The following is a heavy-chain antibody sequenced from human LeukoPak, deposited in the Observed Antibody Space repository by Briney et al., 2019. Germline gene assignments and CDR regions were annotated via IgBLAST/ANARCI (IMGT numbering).Heavy chain of an antibody. V-gene: IGHV3-64D*06. Sequence: PGGSLRLSCSASGFTFSSYAMHWVRQSPGKGLEYVSAISSNKDNTYYADSVQGRFTISRDNSKNTLHLQMSSLRAEDTAVYYCVKDRYSGCAKPYYFDYWGQGTLVTVSS. CDR2: ISSNKDNT. CDR3: VKDRYSGCAKPYYFDY. D-gene: IGHD5-12*01. CDR1: GFTFSSYA. J-gene: IGHJ4*02.